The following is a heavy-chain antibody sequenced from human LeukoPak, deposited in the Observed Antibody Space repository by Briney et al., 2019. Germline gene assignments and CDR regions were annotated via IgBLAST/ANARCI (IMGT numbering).Heavy chain of an antibody. Sequence: SETLSLTCAVYGGSFSGYYWSWIRQPPGKGLEWIGEINHSGSTNYNPSLKSRVTVSVDTSKNQFSLKLSSVTAADTAVYYCARDQDDGIIYYDSSGQAYYYYYMDVWGKGTTVTVSS. CDR3: ARDQDDGIIYYDSSGQAYYYYYMDV. J-gene: IGHJ6*03. CDR2: INHSGST. CDR1: GGSFSGYY. D-gene: IGHD3-22*01. V-gene: IGHV4-34*01.